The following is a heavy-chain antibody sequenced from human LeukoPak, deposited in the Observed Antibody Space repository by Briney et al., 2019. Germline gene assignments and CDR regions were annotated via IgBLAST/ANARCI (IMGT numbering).Heavy chain of an antibody. D-gene: IGHD6-19*01. CDR2: IYYSGST. CDR3: ARRSSGWFDY. CDR1: GGSISSSSYY. J-gene: IGHJ4*02. Sequence: SETLSLTCTVSGGSISSSSYYWGWIRQPPGKGLEWIGSIYYSGSTYYNPSLKSRVTISVDTSKNQFPLKLSSVTAADTAVYYCARRSSGWFDYWGQGTLVTVSS. V-gene: IGHV4-39*01.